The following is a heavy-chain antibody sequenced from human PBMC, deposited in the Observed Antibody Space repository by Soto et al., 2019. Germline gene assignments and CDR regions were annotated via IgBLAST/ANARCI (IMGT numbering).Heavy chain of an antibody. Sequence: GGSLRLSCVASGFTFIDYVMSWVRQVPGKGLEWVSSISDGGERTDYRDSVRGRFTISRDNARNTLHLQMNSLRVEDTAVYYCASPTTGYSSGWYVNGMDVWGQGTTVTGSS. CDR3: ASPTTGYSSGWYVNGMDV. D-gene: IGHD6-19*01. V-gene: IGHV3-23*01. CDR2: ISDGGERT. CDR1: GFTFIDYV. J-gene: IGHJ6*02.